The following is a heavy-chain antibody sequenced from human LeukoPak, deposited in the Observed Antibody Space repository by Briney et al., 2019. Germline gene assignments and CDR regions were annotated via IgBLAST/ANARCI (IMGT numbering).Heavy chain of an antibody. Sequence: PSGTLSLTCIVSGDSISTYYWSWIRQPAGKGLEWIGRISSSGSTNYNPSLKSRATISVDKSKNQLSLKLSSVTAADTAVYYCARDRSWNYGFDYWGQGTRVTVSS. CDR3: ARDRSWNYGFDY. D-gene: IGHD1-7*01. CDR1: GDSISTYY. V-gene: IGHV4-4*07. J-gene: IGHJ4*02. CDR2: ISSSGST.